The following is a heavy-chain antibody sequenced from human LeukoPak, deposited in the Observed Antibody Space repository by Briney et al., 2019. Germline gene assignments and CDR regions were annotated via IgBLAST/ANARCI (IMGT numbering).Heavy chain of an antibody. Sequence: GGSLRLSCAPSGFTFSRHGMHWVRQAPGKGLEWVAIISNDGSRKYYAHSVEGRFTISRDNSKNTLYLQMNSLRAEDTAVYYCAKYDYSNYNWFDPWGQGTLVTVSS. CDR2: ISNDGSRK. D-gene: IGHD4-11*01. J-gene: IGHJ5*02. CDR1: GFTFSRHG. V-gene: IGHV3-30*18. CDR3: AKYDYSNYNWFDP.